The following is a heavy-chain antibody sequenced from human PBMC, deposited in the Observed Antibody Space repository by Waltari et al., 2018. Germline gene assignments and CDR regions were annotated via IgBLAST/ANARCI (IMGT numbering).Heavy chain of an antibody. CDR3: ASGSGYSFDY. D-gene: IGHD5-12*01. Sequence: QVQLQESGPGLVKPSETLSLTCTVSGGSISSHYWSWIRQPPGKGLEWIGYIYYSGSTNSNPSLKSRVTISVDTSKNQFSLKLSSVTAADTAVYYCASGSGYSFDYWGQGTLVTVSS. V-gene: IGHV4-59*11. CDR2: IYYSGST. CDR1: GGSISSHY. J-gene: IGHJ4*02.